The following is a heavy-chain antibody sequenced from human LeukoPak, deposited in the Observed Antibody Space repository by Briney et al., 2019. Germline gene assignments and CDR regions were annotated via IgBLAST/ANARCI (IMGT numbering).Heavy chain of an antibody. CDR1: GFTFDDYA. CDR2: ISLNSVSI. CDR3: AKVARGYENAFDI. V-gene: IGHV3-9*01. J-gene: IGHJ3*02. D-gene: IGHD5-12*01. Sequence: GGSLRLSCAAAGFTFDDYAMHWVRQAPGKGLEWVSGISLNSVSIGYADSVKGRFTISRDNAKKSLYLQMNSLRVEDTALYYCAKVARGYENAFDIWGPGTMVTVFS.